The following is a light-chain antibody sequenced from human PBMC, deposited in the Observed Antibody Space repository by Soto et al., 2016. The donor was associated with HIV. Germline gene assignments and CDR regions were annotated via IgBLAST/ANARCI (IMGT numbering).Light chain of an antibody. Sequence: SYELTQPPSVSVAPGKTARITCGGNNIGSKSVHWYQQKPGQAPVLVIYKDSERPSGIPERFSGSSSGTTVTLTISGAQVEDEADFYCYSAADKTVIFGGGTKLTVL. CDR3: YSAADKTVI. J-gene: IGLJ2*01. V-gene: IGLV3-27*01. CDR2: KDS. CDR1: NIGSKS.